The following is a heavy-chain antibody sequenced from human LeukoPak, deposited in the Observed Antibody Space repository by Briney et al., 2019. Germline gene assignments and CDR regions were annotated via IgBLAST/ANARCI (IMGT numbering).Heavy chain of an antibody. J-gene: IGHJ4*02. CDR2: ISGSGGST. Sequence: GGSLRLSCAASGFTFSSYGMSWVRQAPGKGLEWVSAISGSGGSTYYADSVKGRFTISRDNSKNTLYLQMNSLRAEDTAVYYCAKDAYVGYCSGGSCYPYYFDYWGQGTLVTVSS. D-gene: IGHD2-15*01. V-gene: IGHV3-23*01. CDR3: AKDAYVGYCSGGSCYPYYFDY. CDR1: GFTFSSYG.